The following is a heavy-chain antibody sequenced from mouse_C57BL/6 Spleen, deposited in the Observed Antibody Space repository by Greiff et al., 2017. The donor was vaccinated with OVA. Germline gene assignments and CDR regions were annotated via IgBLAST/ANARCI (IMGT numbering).Heavy chain of an antibody. CDR1: DYEFPSHD. CDR2: INSDGGST. D-gene: IGHD4-1*01. Sequence: EVQRVESGGGLVQPGESLKLSCESTDYEFPSHDMSWVRQTPEKRLELVAAINSDGGSTYYPDTMESRFIISRANTKKTLYLQMSSLRSEDTALYYCASHWDEGCAYWGQGTLVTVSA. CDR3: ASHWDEGCAY. J-gene: IGHJ3*01. V-gene: IGHV5-2*01.